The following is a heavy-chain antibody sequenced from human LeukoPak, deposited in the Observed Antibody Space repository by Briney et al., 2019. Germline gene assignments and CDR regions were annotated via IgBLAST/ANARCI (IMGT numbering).Heavy chain of an antibody. CDR1: GFTFSSYA. J-gene: IGHJ6*03. CDR2: MSSSGIIT. V-gene: IGHV3-23*01. CDR3: ARARANFYYYYYMDV. Sequence: GGSLRLSCVASGFTFSSYAMTWVRQAPGKGLEWVCAMSSSGIITYYAESVRDRFTISRDNSQNTLYLEMNSLRAEDTAVYYCARARANFYYYYYMDVWGKGTTVTVSS.